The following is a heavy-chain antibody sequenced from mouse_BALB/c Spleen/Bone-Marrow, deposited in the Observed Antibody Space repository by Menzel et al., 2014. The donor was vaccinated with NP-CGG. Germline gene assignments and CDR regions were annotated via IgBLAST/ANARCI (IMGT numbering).Heavy chain of an antibody. CDR3: ARSNSISTATDY. CDR2: IFPGNGST. Sequence: VQRVESGAELVKPGASVKLSCKASGYTFTNYDINWVRQRPEQGLEWIGWIFPGNGSTNYNEKFKGKATPTTDKSSSTAYMQLSRLTSEDSAVYFCARSNSISTATDYWGQGTTLTVSS. CDR1: GYTFTNYD. V-gene: IGHV1-77*01. J-gene: IGHJ2*01. D-gene: IGHD1-2*01.